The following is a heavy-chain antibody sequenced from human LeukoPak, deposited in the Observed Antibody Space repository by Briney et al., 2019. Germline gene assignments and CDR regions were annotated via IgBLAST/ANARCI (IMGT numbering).Heavy chain of an antibody. CDR2: IYTSGST. J-gene: IGHJ4*02. V-gene: IGHV4-4*07. Sequence: SETLSLTCTVSGASISSYSWSWIRQPAGKGLEYIGRIYTSGSTTYSPSLKSRVTISVDKSKNQFSLKLNSVTAADTAIYYCARGGYNNGLDYWGQGTLVTVSS. CDR3: ARGGYNNGLDY. CDR1: GASISSYS. D-gene: IGHD5-18*01.